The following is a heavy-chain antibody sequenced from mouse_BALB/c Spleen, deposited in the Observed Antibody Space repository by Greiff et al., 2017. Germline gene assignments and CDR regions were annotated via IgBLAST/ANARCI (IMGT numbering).Heavy chain of an antibody. D-gene: IGHD2-4*01. CDR1: GFTFSSYA. CDR3: ARHGSTMITALDY. V-gene: IGHV5-9-3*01. J-gene: IGHJ2*01. Sequence: DVHLVESGGGLVKPGGSLKLSCAASGFTFSSYAMSWVRQTPEKRLEWVATISSGGSYTYYPDSVKGRFTISRDNAKNTLYLQMSSLRSEDTAMYYCARHGSTMITALDYWGQGTTLTVSS. CDR2: ISSGGSYT.